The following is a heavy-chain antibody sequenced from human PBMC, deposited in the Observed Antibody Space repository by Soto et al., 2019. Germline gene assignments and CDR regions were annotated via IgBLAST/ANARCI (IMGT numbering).Heavy chain of an antibody. D-gene: IGHD1-26*01. V-gene: IGHV1-69*13. J-gene: IGHJ3*02. CDR3: GSSGSSNAFDI. Sequence: ASVKVSCKASGGTFSSYAISWVRQAPGQGLEWMGGIIPIFGTANYAQKFQGRVTITADESTSTAYMELGSLRSEDTAVYYGGSSGSSNAFDIWGQGTMVTVSS. CDR2: IIPIFGTA. CDR1: GGTFSSYA.